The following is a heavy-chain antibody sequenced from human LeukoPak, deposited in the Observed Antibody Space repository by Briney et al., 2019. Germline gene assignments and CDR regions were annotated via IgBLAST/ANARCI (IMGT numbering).Heavy chain of an antibody. CDR3: AKDQGRFGGMDV. CDR2: ISYDGSNK. V-gene: IGHV3-30*18. Sequence: PGGSLRLSCAASGFTFSSYGMHWVRQAPGKGLEWVAVISYDGSNKYYADSVKGRFTISRDNSKNTLYLQMNSLRAEDTAVYYCAKDQGRFGGMDVWGQGTTVTVSS. D-gene: IGHD3-3*01. J-gene: IGHJ6*02. CDR1: GFTFSSYG.